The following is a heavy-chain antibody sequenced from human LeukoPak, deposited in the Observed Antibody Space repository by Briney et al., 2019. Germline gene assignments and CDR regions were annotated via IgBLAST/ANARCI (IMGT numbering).Heavy chain of an antibody. J-gene: IGHJ4*02. V-gene: IGHV1-18*01. CDR2: ISAYNGNT. D-gene: IGHD1-14*01. CDR1: GYTFSSYG. CDR3: AMVQGICNHRIIDS. Sequence: ASVKVSCKASGYTFSSYGISWVRQAPGQGLEWMGWISAYNGNTNFAQEFQGRVTMTTDTSTSTASMELRSLSSDDTAVYYCAMVQGICNHRIIDSWGQGTLVTVSS.